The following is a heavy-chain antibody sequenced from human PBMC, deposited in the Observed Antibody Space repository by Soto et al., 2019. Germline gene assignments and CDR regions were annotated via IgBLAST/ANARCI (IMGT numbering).Heavy chain of an antibody. J-gene: IGHJ2*01. CDR2: IVTTNGDT. Sequence: EVQLLESGGGLVQPGGSLRLSCAASGFTFSIYPMSWVRQTPGKGLEWVSTIVTTNGDTYYPDSVKGRSTISRDDSKNTLYLQMDSLRGEDSAVYYCAKSRMDSGRGYFGLWGRGTLVTVSS. CDR3: AKSRMDSGRGYFGL. D-gene: IGHD6-25*01. V-gene: IGHV3-23*01. CDR1: GFTFSIYP.